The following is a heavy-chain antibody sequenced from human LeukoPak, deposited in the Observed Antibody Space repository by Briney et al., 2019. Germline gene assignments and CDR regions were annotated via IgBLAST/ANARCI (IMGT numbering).Heavy chain of an antibody. V-gene: IGHV3-7*01. Sequence: GGSLRLSCVASGLSFSNYWMSWVRQAPGKGLEWVASIKQDASEKKYVDSVKGRFTISRDNAKNSLYVQMDSLRVEDTAVYYCTRDRRTARCYGDWGQGTLVTVSS. J-gene: IGHJ4*02. CDR1: GLSFSNYW. CDR2: IKQDASEK. D-gene: IGHD2-2*01. CDR3: TRDRRTARCYGD.